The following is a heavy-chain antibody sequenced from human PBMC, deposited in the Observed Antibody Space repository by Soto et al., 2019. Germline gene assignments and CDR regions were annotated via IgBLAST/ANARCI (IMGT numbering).Heavy chain of an antibody. V-gene: IGHV1-18*01. CDR3: ARDQGITTFGVYSMYYYGMDV. Sequence: QVQLVQSGAEVKKPGASVKVSCKASGYTFTSSGISWVRQAPGQGLEWMGWISTDNGNTNYAQHLQGRVSMNTDTSTSTAYLDLRSLRSDDTAVYYCARDQGITTFGVYSMYYYGMDVWGQGTTVTVSS. CDR1: GYTFTSSG. J-gene: IGHJ6*02. CDR2: ISTDNGNT. D-gene: IGHD3-3*01.